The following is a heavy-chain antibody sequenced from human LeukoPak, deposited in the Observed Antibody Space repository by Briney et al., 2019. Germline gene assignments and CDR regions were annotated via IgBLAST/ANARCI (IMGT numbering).Heavy chain of an antibody. J-gene: IGHJ4*02. V-gene: IGHV3-30*04. CDR2: ISYDGSNK. CDR3: ARASSTR. D-gene: IGHD2-2*01. Sequence: GGSLRLSCAASGFTFISYAMHWVRQAPGKGLEWVAVISYDGSNKYYADSVKGRFTISRDNSKTTLYLQMNSLRAEDTAVYYCARASSTRWGQGTLVTVSS. CDR1: GFTFISYA.